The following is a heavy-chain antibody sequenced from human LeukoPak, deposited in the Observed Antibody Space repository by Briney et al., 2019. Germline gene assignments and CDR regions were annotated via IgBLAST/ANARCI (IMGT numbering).Heavy chain of an antibody. D-gene: IGHD2-2*02. Sequence: PSETLSLTCTVSGGSISSYYWSWIRQPPGKGLEWIGYIYYSGSTNYNPSLKSRVTISVDRSKNQFSLKLSSVTAADTAVYYCARGIVVVPAAIRRWWFDPWGQGTLVTVSS. CDR1: GGSISSYY. J-gene: IGHJ5*02. V-gene: IGHV4-59*01. CDR2: IYYSGST. CDR3: ARGIVVVPAAIRRWWFDP.